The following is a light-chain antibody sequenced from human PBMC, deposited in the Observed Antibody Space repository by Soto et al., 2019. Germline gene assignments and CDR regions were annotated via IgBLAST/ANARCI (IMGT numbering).Light chain of an antibody. Sequence: QSALTQSPSVSAAPGQKVTISCSGSSSNIGNNCVSWYQQLPGTAPKLLIYDNNKRPSGIPDRFSGSKSGTSGTLDITGLQTGDEADYYCATWDGSLPGEVFGGGTKLTVL. CDR2: DNN. CDR3: ATWDGSLPGEV. CDR1: SSNIGNNC. J-gene: IGLJ2*01. V-gene: IGLV1-51*01.